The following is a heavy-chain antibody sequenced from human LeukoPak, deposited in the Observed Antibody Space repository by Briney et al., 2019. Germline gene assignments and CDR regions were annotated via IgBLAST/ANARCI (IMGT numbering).Heavy chain of an antibody. J-gene: IGHJ4*02. V-gene: IGHV1-46*01. Sequence: GASVKVSCKASGYTFTSYGISWVRQAPGQGLEWMGIISPNGDGTSYAQKFQGRVTMTRDTSTGTDFMELSSLRSEDTAVYYCARASSHWSVDYWGQGTLVTVSS. CDR1: GYTFTSYG. CDR3: ARASSHWSVDY. CDR2: ISPNGDGT. D-gene: IGHD3-3*01.